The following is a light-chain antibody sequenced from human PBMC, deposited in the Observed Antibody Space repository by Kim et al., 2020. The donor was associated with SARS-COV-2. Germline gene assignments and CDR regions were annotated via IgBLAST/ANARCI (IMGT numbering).Light chain of an antibody. J-gene: IGLJ1*01. Sequence: GKSITIACTGSSSDVSGYNYVSWYQQHPGKAPRLMIYDVSKRPSGVSNRFSGSKSGNTASLTISGLQAEDEADYYCSSYTSSSTNVFGTGTKVTV. V-gene: IGLV2-14*04. CDR2: DVS. CDR3: SSYTSSSTNV. CDR1: SSDVSGYNY.